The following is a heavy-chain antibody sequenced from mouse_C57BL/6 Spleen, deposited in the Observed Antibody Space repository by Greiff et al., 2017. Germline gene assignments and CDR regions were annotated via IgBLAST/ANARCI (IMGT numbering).Heavy chain of an antibody. V-gene: IGHV14-4*01. CDR3: TTTCDYGFAY. D-gene: IGHD2-4*01. J-gene: IGHJ3*01. CDR2: IDPENGDT. CDR1: GFNIKDDY. Sequence: VQLQQSGAELVRPGASVKLSCTASGFNIKDDYMHWVKQRPEHGLEWIGWIDPENGDTEYASKFQGKATITADTSSNTAYLQLSSLTSEDTAVYYCTTTCDYGFAYWGQGTLVTVSA.